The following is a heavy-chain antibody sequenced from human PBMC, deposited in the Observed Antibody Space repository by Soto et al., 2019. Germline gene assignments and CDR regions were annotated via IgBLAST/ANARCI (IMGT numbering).Heavy chain of an antibody. CDR2: IIPIFGTA. Sequence: QVQLVQSGAEVKKPGSSVKVSCKASGGTFSTYAISWVRQAPGQGLEWMGGIIPIFGTADYAQKFQGRVTLPADESTSTAYMALSSLRSEDTAAYYCASREHDVIGGNYDSAMAVWGQGTTVTVSS. CDR1: GGTFSTYA. CDR3: ASREHDVIGGNYDSAMAV. V-gene: IGHV1-69*12. J-gene: IGHJ6*02. D-gene: IGHD1-26*01.